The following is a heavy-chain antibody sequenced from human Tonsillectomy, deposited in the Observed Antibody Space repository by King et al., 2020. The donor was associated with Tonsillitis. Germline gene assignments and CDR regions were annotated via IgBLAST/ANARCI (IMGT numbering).Heavy chain of an antibody. Sequence: VQLQQSGPGLVKPSQTLSLTCAFSGDSVSSNSAAWNWIRQSPSRGLEWLGRTYYRSKWYNDYAVSVKSRITINPDTSKNQFSLQLNSVTPEDTAGYYCARVTYFDWFAEFDYWGQGTLVTVSS. CDR1: GDSVSSNSAA. CDR2: TYYRSKWYN. V-gene: IGHV6-1*01. CDR3: ARVTYFDWFAEFDY. J-gene: IGHJ4*02. D-gene: IGHD3-9*01.